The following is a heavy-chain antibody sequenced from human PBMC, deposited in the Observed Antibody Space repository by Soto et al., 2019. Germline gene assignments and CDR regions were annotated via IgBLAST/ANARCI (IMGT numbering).Heavy chain of an antibody. CDR1: GGSFSGYY. J-gene: IGHJ6*02. CDR3: ARHRRLRSCSSTSCSTFNYYYYGMDV. V-gene: IGHV4-34*01. CDR2: INHSGST. D-gene: IGHD2-2*01. Sequence: SETLSLTCAVYGGSFSGYYWSWIRQPPGKGLEWIGEINHSGSTNYNPSLKSRVTISVDTSKNQFSLKLISVTAADTAVYYCARHRRLRSCSSTSCSTFNYYYYGMDVWGQGTTVTVSS.